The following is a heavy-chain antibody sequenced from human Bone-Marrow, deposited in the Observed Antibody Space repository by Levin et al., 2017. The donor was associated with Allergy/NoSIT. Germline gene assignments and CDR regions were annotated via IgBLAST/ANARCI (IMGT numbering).Heavy chain of an antibody. V-gene: IGHV1-69*13. J-gene: IGHJ3*02. CDR1: GGTFTNYA. CDR2: IIPFFGTT. D-gene: IGHD3-3*01. CDR3: AREGTFGVVIMGQDAFDI. Sequence: ASVKVSCKASGGTFTNYAFSWVRQAPGHGLEWMGGIIPFFGTTNYAQKFQGRVTITADESTSTAYMELSSLRSEDTAVYYCAREGTFGVVIMGQDAFDIWGQGTMVIVSS.